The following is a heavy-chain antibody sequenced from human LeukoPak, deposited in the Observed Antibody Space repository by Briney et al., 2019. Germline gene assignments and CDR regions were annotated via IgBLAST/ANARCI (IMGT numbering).Heavy chain of an antibody. CDR2: ISSSGSTI. CDR1: GFPFSSYE. D-gene: IGHD5-18*01. CDR3: ARAPGGYSYGTPNFDY. V-gene: IGHV3-48*03. Sequence: GGSLRLACAASGFPFSSYEMNWVRQAPGKGLEWVSYISSSGSTIYYADSVKGRFTISRDNAKNSLYLQMNSLRAEDTAVYYCARAPGGYSYGTPNFDYWGQGTLVTVSS. J-gene: IGHJ4*02.